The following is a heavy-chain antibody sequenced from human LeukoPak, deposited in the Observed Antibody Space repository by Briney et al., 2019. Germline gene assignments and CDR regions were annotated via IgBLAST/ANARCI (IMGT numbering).Heavy chain of an antibody. J-gene: IGHJ4*02. V-gene: IGHV3-74*01. Sequence: GGSLRLSRVASGFTFSRYWMHWVRHAPGKGLVWVSRINSDGRSTNYADSVKGRFSISRDNAENTLYLQMNSLRVEDTAVYYCVRGADTGYSSDSWGQGTLVTVSS. CDR3: VRGADTGYSSDS. CDR2: INSDGRST. D-gene: IGHD3-9*01. CDR1: GFTFSRYW.